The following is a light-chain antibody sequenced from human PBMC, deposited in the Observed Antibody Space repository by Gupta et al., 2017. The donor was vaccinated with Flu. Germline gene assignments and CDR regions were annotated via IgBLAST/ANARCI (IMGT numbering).Light chain of an antibody. CDR3: QQRSSWPRT. V-gene: IGKV3-11*01. CDR1: QSIDTY. J-gene: IGKJ2*01. CDR2: DAS. Sequence: PATTALSTGETATLSCRASQSIDTYLAWYQHKAGQAPRLVIYDASKRATGIPARFSGSGSGTDFTLTISSLESEDFAVYYCQQRSSWPRTFGQGTKLEIK.